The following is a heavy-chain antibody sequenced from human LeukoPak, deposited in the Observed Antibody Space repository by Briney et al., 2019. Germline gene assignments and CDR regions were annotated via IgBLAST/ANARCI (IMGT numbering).Heavy chain of an antibody. J-gene: IGHJ4*02. CDR2: IYPGDSDT. D-gene: IGHD6-19*01. V-gene: IGHV5-51*01. CDR3: ASPISSSGWYYFDY. Sequence: PGESLKISCKGSGYSFTSYWIGWVRQMHGKGLEWMGIIYPGDSDTRYSPSFQGQVTISADKSISTAYLQWSSLKASDTAMYYCASPISSSGWYYFDYWGQGTLLTVSS. CDR1: GYSFTSYW.